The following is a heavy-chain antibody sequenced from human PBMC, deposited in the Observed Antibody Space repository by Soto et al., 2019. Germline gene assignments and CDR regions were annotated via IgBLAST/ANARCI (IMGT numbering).Heavy chain of an antibody. CDR3: AKDLWFGELLSAVH. J-gene: IGHJ4*02. Sequence: PGGSLRLSCVVSGLTFSDYGFHWVRQAPGKGLEWVSAISGSGGSTYYADSVKGRFTISRDNSKNTLYLQMNSLRAEDTAVYYCAKDLWFGELLSAVHWGQGTLVTVSS. D-gene: IGHD3-10*01. CDR1: GLTFSDYG. V-gene: IGHV3-23*01. CDR2: ISGSGGST.